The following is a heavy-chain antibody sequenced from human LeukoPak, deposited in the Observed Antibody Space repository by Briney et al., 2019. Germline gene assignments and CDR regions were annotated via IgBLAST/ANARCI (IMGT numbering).Heavy chain of an antibody. Sequence: GGSLRLSCAASGFTFSNAWMTWVRQAPGKGLEWVGRIKSKTDGGTTDYAAPVKGRYTISRDDSKNTLFLQMNSLKTEDTAVYYCTTRLLRYFDWLLSYDYWGQGTLVTVSS. CDR2: IKSKTDGGTT. CDR1: GFTFSNAW. V-gene: IGHV3-15*01. CDR3: TTRLLRYFDWLLSYDY. D-gene: IGHD3-9*01. J-gene: IGHJ4*02.